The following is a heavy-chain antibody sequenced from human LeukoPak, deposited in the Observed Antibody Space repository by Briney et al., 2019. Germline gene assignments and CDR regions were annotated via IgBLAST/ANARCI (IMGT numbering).Heavy chain of an antibody. CDR1: GFTFSSYA. J-gene: IGHJ4*02. CDR2: ISGSGGST. V-gene: IGHV3-23*01. D-gene: IGHD3-10*01. CDR3: ARSYGSGIYYFDY. Sequence: PGGSLRLSCAASGFTFSSYAMSWVRQAPGKGLEWVSAISGSGGSTYYADSVKGRFTISRDNSKNTLYLQMNSLRAEGTAVYYCARSYGSGIYYFDYWGQGTLVTVSS.